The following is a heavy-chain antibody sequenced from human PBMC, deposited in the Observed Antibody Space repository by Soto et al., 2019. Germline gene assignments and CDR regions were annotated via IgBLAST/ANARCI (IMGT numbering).Heavy chain of an antibody. D-gene: IGHD3-10*01. J-gene: IGHJ4*02. CDR2: ISYDGSNK. CDR3: AKAAEWFGEEGIDY. CDR1: GFTFSSYG. V-gene: IGHV3-30*18. Sequence: QVQLVESGGGVVQPGRSLRLSCAASGFTFSSYGMHWVRQAPGKGLEWVAVISYDGSNKYYADSVKGRFTISRDNSKNTLYLQMNSLGAEDTAVYYCAKAAEWFGEEGIDYWGQGTLVTVSS.